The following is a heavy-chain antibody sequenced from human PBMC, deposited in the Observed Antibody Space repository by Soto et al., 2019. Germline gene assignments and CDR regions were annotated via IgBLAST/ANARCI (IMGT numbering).Heavy chain of an antibody. CDR2: IYYSGST. D-gene: IGHD4-17*01. J-gene: IGHJ4*02. V-gene: IGHV4-30-4*01. Sequence: LSLTCTVSGVSISSGDYYWSWIRQTPGKGLEWIGSIYYSGSTYYNPSLKSRVTISVDTSKNQFSLKLSSVTAADTAVYYCARRYGDYYFDYWGQGTLVTVSS. CDR3: ARRYGDYYFDY. CDR1: GVSISSGDYY.